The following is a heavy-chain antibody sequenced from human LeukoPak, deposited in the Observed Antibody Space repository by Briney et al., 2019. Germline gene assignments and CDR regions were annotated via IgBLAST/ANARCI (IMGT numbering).Heavy chain of an antibody. J-gene: IGHJ4*02. D-gene: IGHD3-10*01. Sequence: ASVEVSCKASGYTFTSYGISWVRQAPGQGLEWMGWISAYNGNTKYAQKIQGRVTMTTDTSTSTAYMELRSLRSDDTAVYYCXRDRGWFGELYIDYWGQGTLVTVSS. CDR3: XRDRGWFGELYIDY. CDR1: GYTFTSYG. CDR2: ISAYNGNT. V-gene: IGHV1-18*01.